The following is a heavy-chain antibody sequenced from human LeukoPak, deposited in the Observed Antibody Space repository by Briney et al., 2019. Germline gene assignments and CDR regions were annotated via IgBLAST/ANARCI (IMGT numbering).Heavy chain of an antibody. CDR2: IYYSGST. CDR1: GGSVSSGSYY. D-gene: IGHD4-17*01. Sequence: SETLSLTCTVSGGSVSSGSYYWSWIRQPPGKGLEGIGYIYYSGSTNYNPSLESRVTISVDTSKNQFSLKLSSVTAADTAVYYCARELSTVTTFDYWGQGTLVTVSS. CDR3: ARELSTVTTFDY. V-gene: IGHV4-61*01. J-gene: IGHJ4*02.